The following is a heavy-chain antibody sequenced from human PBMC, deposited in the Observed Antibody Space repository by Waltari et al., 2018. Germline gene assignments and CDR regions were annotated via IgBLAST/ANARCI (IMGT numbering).Heavy chain of an antibody. V-gene: IGHV3-30-3*01. J-gene: IGHJ4*02. CDR3: ARDGDIVIVPAARGGYFDY. D-gene: IGHD2-2*01. CDR2: ITDDGINK. CDR1: GFTFSSYA. Sequence: QVHLVESGGGVVQPGRSLRLSCAASGFTFSSYAMPWVRQAPGKGLEWLAVITDDGINKYYADSVKGRFTISRDNSKNTLFLQMNSLRAEDTALYYCARDGDIVIVPAARGGYFDYWGQGTLVTVSS.